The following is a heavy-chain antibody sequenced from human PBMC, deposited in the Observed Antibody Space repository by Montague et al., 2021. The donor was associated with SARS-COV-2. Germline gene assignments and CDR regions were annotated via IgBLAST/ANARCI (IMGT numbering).Heavy chain of an antibody. D-gene: IGHD2-8*01. Sequence: SLRLSCAASGFTFSDYYMSWIRQAPGKGLEWVSYISGSNSYTNCADSVRGRFTISRDNAKNSLYLQMDSLRAEDTAVYYCARDQSCTNGVCYTRGFDYWGQGTLVTVSS. V-gene: IGHV3-11*05. CDR3: ARDQSCTNGVCYTRGFDY. CDR1: GFTFSDYY. CDR2: ISGSNSYT. J-gene: IGHJ4*02.